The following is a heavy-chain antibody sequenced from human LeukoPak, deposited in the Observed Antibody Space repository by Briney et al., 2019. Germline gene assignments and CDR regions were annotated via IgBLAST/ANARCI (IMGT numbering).Heavy chain of an antibody. CDR3: ASDSISMNASDA. J-gene: IGHJ3*01. D-gene: IGHD3-22*01. Sequence: PSETLSLTCTVSGGSISNYYWSWIRQSPGKGLEWIGYISYIGSTNYNPSLKSRVTISIDTSNNEVSLMLTSVTAADTAVYYCASDSISMNASDAWGQGTMVTVSS. V-gene: IGHV4-59*01. CDR2: ISYIGST. CDR1: GGSISNYY.